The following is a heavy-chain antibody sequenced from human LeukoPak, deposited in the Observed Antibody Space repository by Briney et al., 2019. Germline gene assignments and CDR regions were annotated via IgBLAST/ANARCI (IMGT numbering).Heavy chain of an antibody. V-gene: IGHV3-43*01. CDR2: ISWDGGST. J-gene: IGHJ4*02. CDR1: GFTFDDYT. CDR3: AKGHIVGAITEFDY. D-gene: IGHD1-26*01. Sequence: GGSLRLSCAASGFTFDDYTMHWVRQTPGKSLEWVSLISWDGGSTYYADSVKGRFTISRDNSKNSLYLQMNSLRTEDTALYYCAKGHIVGAITEFDYWGQGTLVTVSS.